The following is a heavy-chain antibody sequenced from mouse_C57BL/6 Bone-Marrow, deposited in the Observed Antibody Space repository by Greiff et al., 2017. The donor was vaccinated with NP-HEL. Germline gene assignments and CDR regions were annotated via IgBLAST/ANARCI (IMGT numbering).Heavy chain of an antibody. CDR2: INPNNGGT. V-gene: IGHV1-26*01. D-gene: IGHD4-1*01. CDR1: GYTFTDYY. Sequence: EVQLQQSGPELVKPGASVKISCKASGYTFTDYYMNWVKQSHGKSLEWIGDINPNNGGTSYNQKFKGKATLTVDKSSSTAYMELRSLTSEDSEVYDCERGAGTCPYGYFDVWGTGTTVTVSS. CDR3: ERGAGTCPYGYFDV. J-gene: IGHJ1*03.